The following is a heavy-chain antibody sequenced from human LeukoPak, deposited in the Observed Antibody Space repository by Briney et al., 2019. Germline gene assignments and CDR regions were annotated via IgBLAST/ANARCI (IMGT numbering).Heavy chain of an antibody. Sequence: GGSPRLSCAASGFTFSSYAMHWVRQAPGKGLEWVAVISYDGSNKYYADSVKGRFTISRDNSKNTLYLQMNSLRAEDTAVYYCARDKMGATFDYWGQGTLVTVSS. J-gene: IGHJ4*02. CDR1: GFTFSSYA. CDR2: ISYDGSNK. CDR3: ARDKMGATFDY. D-gene: IGHD1-26*01. V-gene: IGHV3-30-3*01.